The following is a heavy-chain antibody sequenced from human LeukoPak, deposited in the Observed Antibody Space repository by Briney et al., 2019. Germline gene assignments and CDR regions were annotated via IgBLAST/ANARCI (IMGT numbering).Heavy chain of an antibody. Sequence: SVKVSCKASGGTFSSYALSWVRQAPGQGLEWMGGIIPIFGTANYAQKFQGRVTITTDESTSTAYMELSSLRSEDTAVYYCARASRTITIFGVVIISGFDPWGQGTLVTVSS. CDR1: GGTFSSYA. CDR2: IIPIFGTA. V-gene: IGHV1-69*05. D-gene: IGHD3-3*01. J-gene: IGHJ5*02. CDR3: ARASRTITIFGVVIISGFDP.